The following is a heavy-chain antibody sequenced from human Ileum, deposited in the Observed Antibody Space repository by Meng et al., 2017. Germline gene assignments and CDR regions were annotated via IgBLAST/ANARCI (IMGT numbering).Heavy chain of an antibody. CDR1: GDSITNYNW. CDR2: IPHRGSS. D-gene: IGHD3-10*01. Sequence: QVQLREAGPAMVKPSETLSLTCAVSGDSITNYNWWAWVRQAPGKGLEWIGEIPHRGSSAYNPSLKSRVSMSIDKSKNPFSLRLSFVTAADTALHHCLRGSGGSVWGQGTLVTVSS. CDR3: LRGSGGSV. V-gene: IGHV4-4*02. J-gene: IGHJ1*01.